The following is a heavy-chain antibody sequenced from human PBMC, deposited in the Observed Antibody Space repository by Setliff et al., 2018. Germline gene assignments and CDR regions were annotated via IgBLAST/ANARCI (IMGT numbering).Heavy chain of an antibody. D-gene: IGHD3-9*01. CDR1: GGSVSSGYYY. V-gene: IGHV4-39*02. Sequence: KASETLSLTCNVSGGSVSSGYYYWDWIRQPPGKGLEWIGTVYYTGRTYYNPSLKSRVTIAVDAPDNHFSLKLRSVTAADTAVYYCARAPNDLGVDWLFNNYFDYWGHGTLVTVSS. CDR3: ARAPNDLGVDWLFNNYFDY. CDR2: VYYTGRT. J-gene: IGHJ4*01.